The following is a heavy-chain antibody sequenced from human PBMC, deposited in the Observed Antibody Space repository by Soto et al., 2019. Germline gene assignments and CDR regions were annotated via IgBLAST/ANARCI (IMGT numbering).Heavy chain of an antibody. J-gene: IGHJ4*02. V-gene: IGHV4-31*03. CDR3: ARVEYSSSWYSSVYFDY. D-gene: IGHD6-13*01. Sequence: SETLSLTCTVSGGSISSGGYYWSWIRQHPGKGLEWIGYIYYSGSTYYNPSLKSRVTISVDTSKNQFSLKLSSVTAADTAVYYCARVEYSSSWYSSVYFDYWGQGTLVTVSS. CDR1: GGSISSGGYY. CDR2: IYYSGST.